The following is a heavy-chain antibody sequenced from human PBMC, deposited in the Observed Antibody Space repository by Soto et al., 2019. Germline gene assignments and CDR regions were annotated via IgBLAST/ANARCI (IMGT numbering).Heavy chain of an antibody. CDR1: GFTLSTYS. CDR2: ISGSSNTI. D-gene: IGHD3-10*01. J-gene: IGHJ6*02. V-gene: IGHV3-48*02. Sequence: EVQLVESGGGLIQRGGSLRLSCAASGFTLSTYSLNWVRQAPRKGLAWLSYISGSSNTIYYAESVKGRFTISRDNAKNSLYLQMNSLRDEDTAVYFCASGFDLQYGMDVWGQGTTVTVSS. CDR3: ASGFDLQYGMDV.